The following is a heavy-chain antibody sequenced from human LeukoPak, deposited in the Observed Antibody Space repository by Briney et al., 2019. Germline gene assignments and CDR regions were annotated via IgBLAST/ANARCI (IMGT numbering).Heavy chain of an antibody. Sequence: GGSLRLSCEASGFTFSSYSMNWVRQAPGKGLEWVASISTSSIYIYYRDSVTGRFTISRDNAKNSLYLQMNSLTAEDTAVYYYSKGYHDILATYNSTADLWGQGTLVTVSS. CDR3: SKGYHDILATYNSTADL. CDR1: GFTFSSYS. J-gene: IGHJ5*02. D-gene: IGHD3-9*01. CDR2: ISTSSIYI. V-gene: IGHV3-21*01.